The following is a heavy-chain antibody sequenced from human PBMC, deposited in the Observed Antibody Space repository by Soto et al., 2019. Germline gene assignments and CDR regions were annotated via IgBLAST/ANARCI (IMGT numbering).Heavy chain of an antibody. V-gene: IGHV3-7*01. CDR1: VFTFMAYW. J-gene: IGHJ4*02. CDR3: VGDVCFDIDN. D-gene: IGHD3-16*01. Sequence: PGWSLRLSCGWSVFTFMAYWMRWVRQAPGKGLEWVATINEDGIEIYYVGSVKGRFAISRDNDDNYLQLQMIIVSAEDTGVYFCVGDVCFDIDNWGQGTLVTVSS. CDR2: INEDGIEI.